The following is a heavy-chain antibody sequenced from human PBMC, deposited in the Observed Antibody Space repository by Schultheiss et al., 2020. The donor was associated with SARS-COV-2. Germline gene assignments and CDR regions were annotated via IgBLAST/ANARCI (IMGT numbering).Heavy chain of an antibody. CDR3: ARILTSASTRVDY. CDR2: IYYTGGT. CDR1: GGSLSSDF. V-gene: IGHV4-59*01. D-gene: IGHD2/OR15-2a*01. J-gene: IGHJ4*02. Sequence: SETLSLTCTVSGGSLSSDFWSWIRQPPGKGLEWIGDIYYTGGTNYNPSLKSRVTISVDTSKNQFSLKLSSVTAADTAVYYCARILTSASTRVDYWGQGTLVTVSS.